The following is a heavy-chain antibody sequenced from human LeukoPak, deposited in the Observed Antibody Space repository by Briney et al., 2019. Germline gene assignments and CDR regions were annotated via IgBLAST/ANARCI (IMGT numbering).Heavy chain of an antibody. CDR1: GFTFGDYA. D-gene: IGHD6-13*01. CDR3: TSEGLYSSSWYYFDY. V-gene: IGHV3-49*04. Sequence: PGGSLRLSCTASGFTFGDYAMSWVRQAPGKGLEWVGFIRSKAYGGTTEYAASVKGRFTISRDDSKSIAYLQMNSLKTEDTAVYYCTSEGLYSSSWYYFDYWGQETLVTVSS. CDR2: IRSKAYGGTT. J-gene: IGHJ4*02.